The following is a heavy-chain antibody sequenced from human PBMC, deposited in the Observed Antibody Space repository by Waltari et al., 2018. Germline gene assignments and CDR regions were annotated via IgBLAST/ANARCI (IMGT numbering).Heavy chain of an antibody. CDR1: GGSISSGGYS. Sequence: QLQLQESGSGLVKPSQTLSLTCAVSGGSISSGGYSGSWIRQPPGKGLEWIGYIYHSGSTYYNPSLKSRVTISVDRSKNQFSLKLSSVTAADTAVYYCARDGSYQGAFDIWGQGTMVTVSS. V-gene: IGHV4-30-2*01. CDR3: ARDGSYQGAFDI. CDR2: IYHSGST. D-gene: IGHD2-2*01. J-gene: IGHJ3*02.